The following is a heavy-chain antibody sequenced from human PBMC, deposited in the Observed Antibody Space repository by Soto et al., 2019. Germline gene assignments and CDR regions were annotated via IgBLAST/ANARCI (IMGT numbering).Heavy chain of an antibody. Sequence: QVQLQESGPGLVKPSETLSLTCTVSGGSVSSYYWNWIRQPPGKGLEWIGYVYYSGSATYNPSLKSLVTISVDTAKDQFSLKLRSVTAADTAVYYCARTNWNANWFDPWGQGTLVTVSS. CDR2: VYYSGSA. J-gene: IGHJ5*02. D-gene: IGHD1-20*01. CDR1: GGSVSSYY. V-gene: IGHV4-59*02. CDR3: ARTNWNANWFDP.